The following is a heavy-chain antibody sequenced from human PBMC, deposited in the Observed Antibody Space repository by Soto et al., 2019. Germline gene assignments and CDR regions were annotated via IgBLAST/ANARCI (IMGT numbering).Heavy chain of an antibody. CDR3: ARPSSYSNYAGDYYGMDV. CDR2: IIPIFGTA. V-gene: IGHV1-69*13. J-gene: IGHJ6*02. Sequence: ASVKVSCKASGGTFSSYAISWVRQAPGQGLEWMGGIIPIFGTANYAQKFQGRVTITADESTSTAYMELSSLRSEDTAVYYCARPSSYSNYAGDYYGMDVWGQGTTVTVSS. D-gene: IGHD4-4*01. CDR1: GGTFSSYA.